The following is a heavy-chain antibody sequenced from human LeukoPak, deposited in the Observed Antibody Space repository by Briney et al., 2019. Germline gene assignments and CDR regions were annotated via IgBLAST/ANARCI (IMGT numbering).Heavy chain of an antibody. CDR2: IYTAGRT. J-gene: IGHJ4*02. CDR1: GVSITSYY. CDR3: ARGGYIGSSWLFDY. V-gene: IGHV4-4*07. Sequence: TSETLSLSCAVSGVSITSYYWGWVRQPPGKGLEWVARIYTAGRTDYHPSLNSRLTMSVDTTTNQSSLILSSVTAADTAVYYCARGGYIGSSWLFDYWGQGALVIVSS. D-gene: IGHD1-26*01.